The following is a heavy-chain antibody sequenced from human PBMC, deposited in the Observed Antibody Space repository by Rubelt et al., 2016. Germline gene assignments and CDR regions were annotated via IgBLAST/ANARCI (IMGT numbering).Heavy chain of an antibody. CDR3: ARGAARYAEYFQH. V-gene: IGHV3-30*01. J-gene: IGHJ1*01. Sequence: GAVISYDGSNKYYADSVKGRFTISRDNSKNTLYLQMNSLRAEDTAVYYCARGAARYAEYFQHWGQGTLVTVSS. D-gene: IGHD6-6*01. CDR2: ISYDGSNK.